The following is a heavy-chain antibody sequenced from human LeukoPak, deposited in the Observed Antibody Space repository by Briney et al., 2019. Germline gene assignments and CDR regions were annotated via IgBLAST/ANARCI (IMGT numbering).Heavy chain of an antibody. J-gene: IGHJ4*02. V-gene: IGHV3-72*01. CDR3: GDLGSAGTDH. Sequence: GGSQRLSCAASGFTFSPHYMDLVRQSPGQGLEWGGLIRNKVDGYTTIYVASVKGRFTISRDDSKNSVYLQMDSLKTEDTAVYYCGDLGSAGTDHWGQGTLVTVSS. CDR2: IRNKVDGYTT. CDR1: GFTFSPHY. D-gene: IGHD3-10*01.